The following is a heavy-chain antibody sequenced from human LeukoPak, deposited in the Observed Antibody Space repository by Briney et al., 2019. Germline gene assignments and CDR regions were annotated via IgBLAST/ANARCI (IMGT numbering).Heavy chain of an antibody. CDR3: ARDTYHDSSGYYYSDY. J-gene: IGHJ4*02. CDR1: GFTVSSNY. CDR2: IYSGGST. V-gene: IGHV3-53*01. Sequence: GGSLRLSCAASGFTVSSNYMSWVRQAPGKGLEWVSVIYSGGSTYYADSVKGRFTISRDNSKNTLYLQMNSLRAEDTAVYYYARDTYHDSSGYYYSDYWGQGTLVTVSS. D-gene: IGHD3-22*01.